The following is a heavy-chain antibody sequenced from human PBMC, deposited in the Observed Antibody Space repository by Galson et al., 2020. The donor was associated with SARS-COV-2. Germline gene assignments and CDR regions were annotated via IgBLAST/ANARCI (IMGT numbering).Heavy chain of an antibody. J-gene: IGHJ4*02. CDR1: GGSISISGYY. D-gene: IGHD5-18*01. CDR2: IYYNGST. CDR3: ARRTPGYNYGRFDF. Sequence: SETLSLTCTVSGGSISISGYYWGWIRQPPGKGLEWIGNIYYNGSTYYNPSLRSRVTISVDTSKNQFSLRLSSVTATDTAVYYCARRTPGYNYGRFDFWGQGTLVTVSS. V-gene: IGHV4-39*01.